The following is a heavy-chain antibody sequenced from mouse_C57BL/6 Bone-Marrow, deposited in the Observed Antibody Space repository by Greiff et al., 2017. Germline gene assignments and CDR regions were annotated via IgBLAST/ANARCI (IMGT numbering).Heavy chain of an antibody. J-gene: IGHJ4*01. V-gene: IGHV2-2*01. Sequence: QVQLKQSGPGLVQPSQSLSITCTVSGFSLTSYGVHWVRPSPGKGLEWLGVIWSGGSTDYNAAFISRLSISKDNSKSQVFFKMNSLQADDTAIYYCASYGTTGLAMDYWGQGTSGTVSS. CDR2: IWSGGST. CDR1: GFSLTSYG. CDR3: ASYGTTGLAMDY. D-gene: IGHD1-1*02.